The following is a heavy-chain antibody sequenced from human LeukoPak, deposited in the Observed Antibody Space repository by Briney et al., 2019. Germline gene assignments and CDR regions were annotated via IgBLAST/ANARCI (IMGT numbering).Heavy chain of an antibody. Sequence: PGGSLRLSCAASGFTFSSYWMSWVRQAPGKGLEWVANRKQDGSEKYYVDSVKGRFTISRDNAKNSLYLQMNSLRAEDTAVYYCAREFPFSSGIGAFDYWGQGTLVTVSS. CDR2: RKQDGSEK. D-gene: IGHD6-19*01. CDR1: GFTFSSYW. CDR3: AREFPFSSGIGAFDY. V-gene: IGHV3-7*01. J-gene: IGHJ4*02.